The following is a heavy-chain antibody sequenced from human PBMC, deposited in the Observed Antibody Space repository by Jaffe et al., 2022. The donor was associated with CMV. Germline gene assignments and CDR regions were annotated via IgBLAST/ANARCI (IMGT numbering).Heavy chain of an antibody. D-gene: IGHD3-16*01. CDR1: GYTFTSYY. Sequence: QVQLVQSGAEVKKPGASVKVSCKASGYTFTSYYMHWVRQAPGQGLEWMGIINPSGGSTSYAQKFQGRVTMTRDTSTSTVYMELSSLRSEDTAVYYCARNVPPPPETYYYYYMDVWGKGTTVTVSS. CDR2: INPSGGST. J-gene: IGHJ6*03. CDR3: ARNVPPPPETYYYYYMDV. V-gene: IGHV1-46*01.